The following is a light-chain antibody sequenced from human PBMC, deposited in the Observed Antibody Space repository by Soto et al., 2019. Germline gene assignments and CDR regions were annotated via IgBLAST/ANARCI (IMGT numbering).Light chain of an antibody. CDR2: AAS. CDR1: QGISNY. Sequence: DIQMTQSPSSLSASVGDRFTITCRASQGISNYLAWYQQKPGKVPKLLIYAASSLQSGVQSRFSGNVSGTNFKIIINSQKPEDDATYYCQKYNTVPLSTLGQGTKVE. CDR3: QKYNTVPLST. J-gene: IGKJ1*01. V-gene: IGKV1-27*01.